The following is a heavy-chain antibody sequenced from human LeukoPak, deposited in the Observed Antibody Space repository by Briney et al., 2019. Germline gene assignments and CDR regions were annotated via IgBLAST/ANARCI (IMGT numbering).Heavy chain of an antibody. V-gene: IGHV3-23*01. CDR1: GFTFRDFA. J-gene: IGHJ4*02. CDR2: ICGDAHRT. Sequence: PGGSLRLSCAASGFTFRDFAMSWVRPAPGKGVEWVSAICGDAHRTYYADSLKGRFTISRDNYKNTLYLQMNRLRAADTATYFCVKDAPLPFDFWGQGALVIVSS. CDR3: VKDAPLPFDF.